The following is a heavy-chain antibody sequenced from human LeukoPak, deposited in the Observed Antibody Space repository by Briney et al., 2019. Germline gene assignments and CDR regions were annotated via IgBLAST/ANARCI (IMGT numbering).Heavy chain of an antibody. D-gene: IGHD3-10*01. CDR3: ARARRTMVRGVIGPNFDY. V-gene: IGHV1-8*02. CDR2: MNPNSGNT. CDR1: GYTFTSYY. J-gene: IGHJ4*02. Sequence: ASVKVSCKASGYTFTSYYMHWVRQATGQGLEWMGWMNPNSGNTGYAQKFQGRVTMTRNTSISTAYMELSSLRSEDTAVYYCARARRTMVRGVIGPNFDYWGQGTLVTVSS.